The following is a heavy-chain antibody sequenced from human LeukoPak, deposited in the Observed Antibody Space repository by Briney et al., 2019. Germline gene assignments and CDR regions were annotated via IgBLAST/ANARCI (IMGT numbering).Heavy chain of an antibody. D-gene: IGHD3/OR15-3a*01. V-gene: IGHV1-69*05. CDR1: GGTFSSYA. J-gene: IGHJ4*02. CDR2: IIPIFGTA. CDR3: ARDHEDFRFDY. Sequence: GASVKVSCKASGGTFSSYAISWVRQAPGQGLEWMGGIIPIFGTANYAQKLQGRVTMTTDTSTSTAYMELRSLRSDDTAVYYCARDHEDFRFDYWGQGTLVTVSS.